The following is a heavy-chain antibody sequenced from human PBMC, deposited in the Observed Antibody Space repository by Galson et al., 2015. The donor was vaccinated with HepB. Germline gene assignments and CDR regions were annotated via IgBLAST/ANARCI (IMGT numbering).Heavy chain of an antibody. D-gene: IGHD3-10*01. CDR2: INHSGST. J-gene: IGHJ3*02. CDR1: GGSFSAYY. CDR3: ARAVTMVRGAYPRDALDI. Sequence: TLSLTCAVYGGSFSAYYWSWIRQPPGKGLEWIGEINHSGSTNYNPSLKSRVTISVDTSKNQFSLKLSSVTAADTAVYYCARAVTMVRGAYPRDALDIWGQGTMVSVSS. V-gene: IGHV4-34*01.